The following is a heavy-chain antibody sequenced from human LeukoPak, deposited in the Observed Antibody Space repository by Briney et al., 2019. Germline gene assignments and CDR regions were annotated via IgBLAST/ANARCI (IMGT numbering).Heavy chain of an antibody. CDR3: ARDAVGVVYDY. CDR2: ISAYNGNT. V-gene: IGHV1-18*01. D-gene: IGHD2-15*01. CDR1: GYTFTIYG. J-gene: IGHJ4*02. Sequence: ASVKVSCRASGYTFTIYGVSWVRQAPGQGLEWMGWISAYNGNTNYAQKLQGRVTMTTDTSTSTAYMELRSLRSDDTAVYYCARDAVGVVYDYWGQGTLVTVSS.